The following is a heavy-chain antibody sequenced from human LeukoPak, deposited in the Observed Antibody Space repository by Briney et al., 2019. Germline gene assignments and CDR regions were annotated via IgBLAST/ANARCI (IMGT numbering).Heavy chain of an antibody. CDR2: IYYSGVS. J-gene: IGHJ6*03. CDR1: GGSIISSSFW. V-gene: IGHV4-39*07. D-gene: IGHD2-15*01. CDR3: ARVRCSGGSCPYYYYYYYMDV. Sequence: PSETLSLTCTVSGGSIISSSFWWGWIRQPPGKGLEWIGSIYYSGVSYYNTSLKSRVTISVDTSKNQFSLKLRFVTAADTAVYYCARVRCSGGSCPYYYYYYYMDVWGKGTTVTVSS.